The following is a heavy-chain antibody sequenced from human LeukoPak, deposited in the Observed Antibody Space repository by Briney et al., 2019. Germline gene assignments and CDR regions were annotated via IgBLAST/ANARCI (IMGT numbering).Heavy chain of an antibody. Sequence: SQTLSLTSTVSGGSISSGEYYWSWIRQPPGKGLEWIGYIYYSGSTHYNPSLKSRVTISVDTSKNQFSLKLSSVTAADTTIYYCARGLATSFDYWGQGTLVTVSS. D-gene: IGHD5-24*01. CDR2: IYYSGST. CDR1: GGSISSGEYY. CDR3: ARGLATSFDY. J-gene: IGHJ4*02. V-gene: IGHV4-30-4*01.